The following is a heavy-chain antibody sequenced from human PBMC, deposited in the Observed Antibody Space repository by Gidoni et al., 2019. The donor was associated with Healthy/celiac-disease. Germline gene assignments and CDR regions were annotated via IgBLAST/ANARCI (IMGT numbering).Heavy chain of an antibody. J-gene: IGHJ6*02. D-gene: IGHD3-10*01. CDR3: ARERGGRSYYGSGRGGGMDV. CDR1: GYTFTSYA. Sequence: QVQLVQSGAEVKKPGASVKVSCKASGYTFTSYAMHWVRQAPGQRLEWMGWINAGNGNTKYSQKFQGRVTITRDTSASTAYMELSSLRSEDTAVYYCARERGGRSYYGSGRGGGMDVWGQGTTVTVSS. CDR2: INAGNGNT. V-gene: IGHV1-3*01.